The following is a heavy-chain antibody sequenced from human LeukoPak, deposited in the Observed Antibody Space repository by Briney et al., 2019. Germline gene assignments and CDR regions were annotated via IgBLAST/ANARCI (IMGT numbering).Heavy chain of an antibody. CDR2: ISYDGSNK. V-gene: IGHV3-30*18. Sequence: GGSLRLSCAASGFTFSSYGMHWVRQAPGKGLEWVAVISYDGSNKYYADSVKGRFTISRDNSKNTLYLQMNSLRAEDTAVYYCAKDLRSRYAFDIWGQGTMVTVSS. J-gene: IGHJ3*02. CDR3: AKDLRSRYAFDI. CDR1: GFTFSSYG.